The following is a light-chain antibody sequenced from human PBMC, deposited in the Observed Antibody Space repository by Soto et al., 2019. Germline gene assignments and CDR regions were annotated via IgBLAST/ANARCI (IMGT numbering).Light chain of an antibody. Sequence: QSALTQPPSASGSPGQSVTISCTGTSSDVGGYNYVSWYQQYPGKAPKLIIYDVSKRLSGVPDRFSGSKSGNTASLTVSGLQAEDEADYYCSSYAGSNTEVFGTGTKLTVL. CDR3: SSYAGSNTEV. CDR1: SSDVGGYNY. CDR2: DVS. V-gene: IGLV2-8*01. J-gene: IGLJ1*01.